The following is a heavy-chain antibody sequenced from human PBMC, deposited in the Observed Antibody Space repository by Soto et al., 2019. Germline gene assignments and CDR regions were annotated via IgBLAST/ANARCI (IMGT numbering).Heavy chain of an antibody. CDR2: IYSGGYT. V-gene: IGHV3-53*01. D-gene: IGHD3-10*01. CDR1: GFTVSNNY. J-gene: IGHJ4*02. CDR3: GPDRGGGGY. Sequence: EVQLVESGGGLIQPGGSLRLSCAVSGFTVSNNYMSWVRQAPGKGLEGVSVIYSGGYTAYGDSVKGRFTISRDNSKNTIYPKMNGLGAAETAGFLCGPDRGGGGYWGQGTLVTVSS.